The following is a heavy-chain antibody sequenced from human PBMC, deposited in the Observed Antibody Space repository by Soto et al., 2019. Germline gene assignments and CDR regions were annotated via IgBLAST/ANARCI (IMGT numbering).Heavy chain of an antibody. J-gene: IGHJ5*02. Sequence: QVQLQESGPGLVKPSETLSLTCTVSGGSISSYYWSWIRQPPGKGLEWIGYIYYSGSTNYNPSLKSRVPIAVDTSKNQFPRKLSSVTAAAAAVYYWARDQLLSGWFGPWGQGTLVTVSS. D-gene: IGHD2-2*01. CDR3: ARDQLLSGWFGP. V-gene: IGHV4-59*01. CDR1: GGSISSYY. CDR2: IYYSGST.